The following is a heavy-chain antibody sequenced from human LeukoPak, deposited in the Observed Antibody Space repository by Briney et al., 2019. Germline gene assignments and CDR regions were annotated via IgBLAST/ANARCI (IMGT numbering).Heavy chain of an antibody. D-gene: IGHD4-17*01. CDR3: ARVPTVTKSFCDY. Sequence: SETLSLICTVSGGSISSSSYYWGWIRQPPGKGLEWIGSIYYSGSTYYNPSLKSRVTISVDTSKNQFSLKLSSVTAADTAVYYCARVPTVTKSFCDYWGQGTLVTVSS. J-gene: IGHJ4*02. CDR2: IYYSGST. CDR1: GGSISSSSYY. V-gene: IGHV4-39*07.